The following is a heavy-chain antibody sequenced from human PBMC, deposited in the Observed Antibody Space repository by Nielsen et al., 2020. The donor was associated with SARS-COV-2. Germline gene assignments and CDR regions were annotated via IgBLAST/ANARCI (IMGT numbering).Heavy chain of an antibody. V-gene: IGHV1-3*01. CDR3: ASRIVAAFDF. J-gene: IGHJ4*02. CDR2: VNGGDGNT. CDR1: GYTFSHYS. Sequence: ASVKVSCKASGYTFSHYSLHWVRQAPGQGLQWMGWVNGGDGNTTYSQEFQGRVTITRDTSASTVYMALSSLRSEETAIYYCASRIVAAFDFWGQGTLVAVSS. D-gene: IGHD1-26*01.